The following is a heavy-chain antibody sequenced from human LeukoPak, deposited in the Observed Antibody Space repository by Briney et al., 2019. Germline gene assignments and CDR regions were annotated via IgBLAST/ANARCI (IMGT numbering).Heavy chain of an antibody. CDR3: AKGGLWFGNLLVPL. CDR1: GFTFSSYW. D-gene: IGHD3-10*01. J-gene: IGHJ4*02. Sequence: GGSLSLSCAASGFTFSSYWMHWVRQAPGKGLVWVSRINTDGRSTSYADSVKGRFTISRDNAKNTLHLQMNSLRVEDTAVYYCAKGGLWFGNLLVPLWGQGTLVTVSS. CDR2: INTDGRST. V-gene: IGHV3-74*01.